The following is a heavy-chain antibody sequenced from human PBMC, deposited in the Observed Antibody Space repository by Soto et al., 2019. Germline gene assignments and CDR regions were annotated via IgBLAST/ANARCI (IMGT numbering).Heavy chain of an antibody. CDR3: ARRCSSSWYCWFDP. V-gene: IGHV4-59*08. CDR2: IYYSGST. CDR1: GFTFSSYD. Sequence: PGGSLRLSCAASGFTFSSYDMHWVRQPPGKGLEWIGYIYYSGSTYYNPSLKSRVTISVDTSKNQFSLKLSSVTAADTAVYYCARRCSSSWYCWFDPWGQGTLVTVSS. D-gene: IGHD6-13*01. J-gene: IGHJ5*02.